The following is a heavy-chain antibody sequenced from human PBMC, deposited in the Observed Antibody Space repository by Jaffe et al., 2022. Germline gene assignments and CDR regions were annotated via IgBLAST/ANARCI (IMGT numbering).Heavy chain of an antibody. V-gene: IGHV4-39*01. CDR1: GGSISSSSYY. J-gene: IGHJ3*02. CDR2: IYYSGST. CDR3: ARIALMVHDHDAFDI. D-gene: IGHD3-10*01. Sequence: QLQLQESGPGLVKPSETLSLTCTVSGGSISSSSYYWGWIRQPPGKGLEWIGSIYYSGSTYYNPSLKSRVTISVDTSKNQFSLKLSSVTAADTAVYYCARIALMVHDHDAFDIWGQGTMVTVSS.